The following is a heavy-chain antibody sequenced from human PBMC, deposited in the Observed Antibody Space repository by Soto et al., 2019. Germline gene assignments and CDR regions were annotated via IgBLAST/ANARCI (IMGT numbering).Heavy chain of an antibody. J-gene: IGHJ4*02. Sequence: EAELLESGGGLVQPGGSLRLSCAASGFTFSTYAMSWVRQAPGKGLEWVSGISYSGGGTYYADSVKGRFTISRDNFQNTLYLQMDGLRADDTAVYYCAKDQHSSGWYSFDLWGLGTLVTVSS. CDR1: GFTFSTYA. V-gene: IGHV3-23*01. CDR2: ISYSGGGT. CDR3: AKDQHSSGWYSFDL. D-gene: IGHD6-19*01.